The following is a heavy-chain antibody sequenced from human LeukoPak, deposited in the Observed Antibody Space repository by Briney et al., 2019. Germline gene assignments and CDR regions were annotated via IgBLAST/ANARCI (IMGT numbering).Heavy chain of an antibody. CDR2: ISWNSVSI. Sequence: PGRSLRLSCAASGFTLDDYVMHWVRQAPGKGLEWVSGISWNSVSIGYADSVKGRFTISRDNSKNTLFLQMNSLRAEDTAVYYCAKDGGFEMGSFDIWGQGTMVTISS. CDR3: AKDGGFEMGSFDI. CDR1: GFTLDDYV. V-gene: IGHV3-9*01. J-gene: IGHJ3*02. D-gene: IGHD2-8*01.